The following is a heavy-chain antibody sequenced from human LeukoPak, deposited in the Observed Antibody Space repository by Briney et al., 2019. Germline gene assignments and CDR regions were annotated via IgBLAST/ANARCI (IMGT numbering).Heavy chain of an antibody. J-gene: IGHJ4*02. CDR1: GFTFNSFA. CDR2: IPSDGSDK. CDR3: VKDLPVLHS. D-gene: IGHD3-16*01. V-gene: IGHV3-30*02. Sequence: GGSLRLSCAASGFTFNSFAMHWVRQAPGKGLEHLAFIPSDGSDKYHADSVKGRFTISRDNSRNTLYLQMNGLRGDDTAVYYCVKDLPVLHSWGQGTLVTVSS.